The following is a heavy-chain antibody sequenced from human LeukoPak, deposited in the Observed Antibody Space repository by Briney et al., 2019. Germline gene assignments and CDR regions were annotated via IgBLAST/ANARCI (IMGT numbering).Heavy chain of an antibody. D-gene: IGHD4-17*01. J-gene: IGHJ3*02. CDR1: GGSISTYY. V-gene: IGHV4-59*12. Sequence: SETLSLTCTVSGGSISTYYWSWIRQPPGKGLEWIAYIYYSGSTNYNPSPESRVTISVHTSNNQFSLRLSSVTAADTAVYYCARGTVTGSAFDIWGQGTMVTVSS. CDR3: ARGTVTGSAFDI. CDR2: IYYSGST.